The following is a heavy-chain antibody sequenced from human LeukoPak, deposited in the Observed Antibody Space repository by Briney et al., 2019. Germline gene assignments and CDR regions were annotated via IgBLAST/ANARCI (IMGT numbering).Heavy chain of an antibody. CDR2: IYYSGST. J-gene: IGHJ3*02. CDR1: GGSISSYY. V-gene: IGHV4-59*08. Sequence: PSETLSLTCTVSGGSISSYYWSWIRQPPGRGLEWIGYIYYSGSTNYNPSLKSRVTISVDTSKNQFSLKLSSVTAADTAVYYCARALGDNQAFDIWGQGTVVTVSS. CDR3: ARALGDNQAFDI. D-gene: IGHD2-21*01.